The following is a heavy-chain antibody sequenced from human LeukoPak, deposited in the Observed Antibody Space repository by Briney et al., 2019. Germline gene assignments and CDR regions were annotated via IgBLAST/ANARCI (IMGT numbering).Heavy chain of an antibody. CDR2: IYSSGST. Sequence: PSETLSLTCTVSGGFIGSFYWNWIRQPPGKGLEWIGNIYSSGSTNYNPSLKSRVTISVDTSKNQFSLKLSSVTAADTAVYYCARVQESQIDYYFDYWGQGTLVTVSS. V-gene: IGHV4-59*01. J-gene: IGHJ4*02. D-gene: IGHD3-9*01. CDR3: ARVQESQIDYYFDY. CDR1: GGFIGSFY.